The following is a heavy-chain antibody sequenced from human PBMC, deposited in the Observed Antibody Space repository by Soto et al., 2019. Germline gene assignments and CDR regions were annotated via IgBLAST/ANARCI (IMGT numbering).Heavy chain of an antibody. D-gene: IGHD2-8*01. J-gene: IGHJ4*02. Sequence: GGSLRLSCAASGFIFRNYAMHWVRQAPGKGLEWVAVISYDGSNKYYADSVRGRFTISRDNSKNTLYLQMNSLRAEDTAVFYCAREEYANYYFDYWGQGTLVTVSS. V-gene: IGHV3-30-3*01. CDR2: ISYDGSNK. CDR1: GFIFRNYA. CDR3: AREEYANYYFDY.